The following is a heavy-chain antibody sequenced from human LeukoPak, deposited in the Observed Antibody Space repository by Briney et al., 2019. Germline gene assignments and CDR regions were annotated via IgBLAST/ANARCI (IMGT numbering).Heavy chain of an antibody. CDR3: AKNSQRGKYQLLPDY. D-gene: IGHD2-15*01. Sequence: GGSLRLSCAASGFTFSNYAMSWVRQAPGKGLEWVSGISGSGDSTYYADSVKGRSIISRDNSNNTLYLRLSSLRAEDTALYFCAKNSQRGKYQLLPDYWGQGALVTVSS. J-gene: IGHJ4*02. CDR1: GFTFSNYA. CDR2: ISGSGDST. V-gene: IGHV3-23*01.